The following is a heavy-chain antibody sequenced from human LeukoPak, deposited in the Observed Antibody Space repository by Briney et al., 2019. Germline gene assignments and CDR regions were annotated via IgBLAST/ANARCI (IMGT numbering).Heavy chain of an antibody. V-gene: IGHV3-30*18. CDR1: GFTFSSYG. CDR3: AKAAISGSWGPYFDY. CDR2: ISYDGSNK. Sequence: PGGSLRLSCAASGFTFSSYGMHWVRQAPGKGLEWVAVISYDGSNKYYADSVKGRFTISRDNSKNTLYLQMNSLRAEDTAAYYCAKAAISGSWGPYFDYWGQGTLVTVSS. J-gene: IGHJ4*02. D-gene: IGHD1-26*01.